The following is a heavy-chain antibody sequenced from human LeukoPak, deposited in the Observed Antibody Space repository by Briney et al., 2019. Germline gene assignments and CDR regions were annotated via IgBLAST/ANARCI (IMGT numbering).Heavy chain of an antibody. CDR1: GFTFDDYA. D-gene: IGHD3-22*01. V-gene: IGHV3-9*01. J-gene: IGHJ4*02. CDR2: ISWNSDSI. CDR3: ARDRGYSTFDY. Sequence: PGRSLRLSCAASGFTFDDYAMHWVRHAPGKGLEWVSGISWNSDSIGYADSVKGRFTISRDNAKNSLSLQMNSLRAEDTAVYYCARDRGYSTFDYWGQGTLVTVSS.